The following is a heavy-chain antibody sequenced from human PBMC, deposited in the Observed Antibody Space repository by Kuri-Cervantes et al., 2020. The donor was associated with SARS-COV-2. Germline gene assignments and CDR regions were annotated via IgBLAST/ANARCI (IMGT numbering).Heavy chain of an antibody. CDR2: IYHSGST. CDR1: DGSISNYY. Sequence: SETLSLTCTVSDGSISNYYWSWIRLPPGKGLEWIGYIYHSGSTNYNPSLNSQVTISIDTSKNQFALRLSTVTAADTAVYYCARGGTYYYDRSGFDWFDPWGQGTLVTVSS. J-gene: IGHJ5*02. D-gene: IGHD3-22*01. V-gene: IGHV4-59*01. CDR3: ARGGTYYYDRSGFDWFDP.